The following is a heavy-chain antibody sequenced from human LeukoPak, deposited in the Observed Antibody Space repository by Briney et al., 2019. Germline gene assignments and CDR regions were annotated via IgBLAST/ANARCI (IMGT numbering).Heavy chain of an antibody. J-gene: IGHJ3*02. CDR2: ISTSSSYI. CDR1: GFTFSSYT. Sequence: KPGGSLRLSCAASGFTFSSYTMNWVRQAPGKGLEWVSSISTSSSYIYYADSVKGRFTISRDNAKNSLYLQMNSLRAEDTAVYYCAKSNGYGLVDIWGQGTMVTVSS. CDR3: AKSNGYGLVDI. V-gene: IGHV3-21*01. D-gene: IGHD3-10*01.